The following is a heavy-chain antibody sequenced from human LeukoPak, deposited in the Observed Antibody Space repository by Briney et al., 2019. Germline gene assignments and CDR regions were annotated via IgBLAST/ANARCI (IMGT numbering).Heavy chain of an antibody. V-gene: IGHV3-21*01. D-gene: IGHD5-18*01. CDR3: ARVVDTHFDY. J-gene: IGHJ4*02. CDR2: IVGSSST. CDR1: GFTFSNFA. Sequence: KPGGSLRLSCAASGFTFSNFAMTWVRQAPGKGLEWVSSIVGSSSTYYADSLKGRFTISRDNAKNSLYLQMNSLRAEDTAVYYCARVVDTHFDYWGQGTLVTVSS.